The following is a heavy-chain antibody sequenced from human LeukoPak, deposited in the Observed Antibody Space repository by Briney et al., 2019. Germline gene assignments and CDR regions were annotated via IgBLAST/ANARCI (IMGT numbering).Heavy chain of an antibody. Sequence: SETLSLTCTVSGGSISSYYWSWIRQPPGKGLEWIGYIYYSGSTNYNPSLKSRVTISVDTSENQFSLKLSSVTAADTAVYYCARVGRYSGYGAWYYYYMDVWGKGTTVTVSS. J-gene: IGHJ6*03. D-gene: IGHD5-12*01. CDR2: IYYSGST. V-gene: IGHV4-59*01. CDR1: GGSISSYY. CDR3: ARVGRYSGYGAWYYYYMDV.